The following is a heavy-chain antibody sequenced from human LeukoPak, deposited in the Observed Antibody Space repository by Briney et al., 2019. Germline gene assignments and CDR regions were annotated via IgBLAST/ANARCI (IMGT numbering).Heavy chain of an antibody. CDR1: GYTFISYG. Sequence: ASVKVSCKASGYTFISYGISWVRQAPGQGLEWMGWINPNSGGTNYAQKFQGRVTMTRDTSISTAYMELSRLRSDDTAVYYCARDGLRFLEWLGTEGAFDIWGQGTMVTVSS. J-gene: IGHJ3*02. D-gene: IGHD3-3*01. V-gene: IGHV1-2*02. CDR3: ARDGLRFLEWLGTEGAFDI. CDR2: INPNSGGT.